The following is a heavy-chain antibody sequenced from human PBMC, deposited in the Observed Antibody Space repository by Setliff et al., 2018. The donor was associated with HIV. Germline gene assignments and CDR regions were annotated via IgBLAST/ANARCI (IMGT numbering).Heavy chain of an antibody. Sequence: SETLSLTCTVAGVSISSSSSYWGWIRQPPEKGLEWIGEINHSGSTNYNPSLKSRVTVSVDTSKNQFSLRLRSVTAADTAVYYCARGLLDRSGHRSDCFDSWGRGTPVTVSS. J-gene: IGHJ5*01. D-gene: IGHD3-22*01. V-gene: IGHV4-39*07. CDR3: ARGLLDRSGHRSDCFDS. CDR2: INHSGST. CDR1: GVSISSSSSY.